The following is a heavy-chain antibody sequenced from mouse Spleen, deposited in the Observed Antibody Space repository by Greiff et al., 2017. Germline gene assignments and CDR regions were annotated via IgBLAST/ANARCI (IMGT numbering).Heavy chain of an antibody. CDR3: ASNYHYAMDY. J-gene: IGHJ4*01. Sequence: VQLQQSGAELVRPGTSVKVSCKASGYAFTNYLIEWVKQRPGQGLEWIGVINPGSGGTNYNEKFKGKATLTADKSSSTAYMQLSSLTSEDSAVYFCASNYHYAMDYWGQGTSVTVSS. D-gene: IGHD1-1*01. CDR2: INPGSGGT. CDR1: GYAFTNYL. V-gene: IGHV1-54*01.